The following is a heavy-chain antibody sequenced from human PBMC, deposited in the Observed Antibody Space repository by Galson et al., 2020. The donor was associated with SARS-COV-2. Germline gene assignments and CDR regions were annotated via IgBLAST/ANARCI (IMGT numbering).Heavy chain of an antibody. J-gene: IGHJ4*02. V-gene: IGHV3-11*01. CDR3: ARESSSIGWYDC. Sequence: SLRLSCAASGFIFSDYHMSWIRQAPGKGLEWVSYISSSGSTIYYADSVKGRFTISRDNAKNSLYLQMNSLRAEDTAVYYCARESSSIGWYDCWGQGTLVTVSS. CDR2: ISSSGSTI. D-gene: IGHD6-19*01. CDR1: GFIFSDYH.